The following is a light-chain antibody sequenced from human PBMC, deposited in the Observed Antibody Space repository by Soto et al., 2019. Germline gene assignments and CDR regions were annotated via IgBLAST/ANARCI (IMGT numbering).Light chain of an antibody. V-gene: IGKV3-20*01. CDR2: GAS. CDR3: QQYGGSPPFT. CDR1: RSVSSTY. Sequence: EIVLTQSPGTLSLSPGDGATLSCRASRSVSSTYLAWYQQRPGQAPRLLIYGASTRARGIPGRFSGTGSGTDFSLTISRLEPEDFAVYVCQQYGGSPPFTFGQGTRLEIK. J-gene: IGKJ5*01.